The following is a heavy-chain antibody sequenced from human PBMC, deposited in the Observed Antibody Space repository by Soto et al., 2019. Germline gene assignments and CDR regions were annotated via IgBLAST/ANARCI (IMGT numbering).Heavy chain of an antibody. V-gene: IGHV1-69*12. CDR3: ASLIAAAGPPHSPRYYYGMDV. J-gene: IGHJ6*02. CDR2: IIPIFGTA. D-gene: IGHD6-13*01. Sequence: QVQLVQSGAEVKKPGSSVKVSCKASGGTFSSYAISWVRQAPGQGLEWMGGIIPIFGTADYAQKFQGRVTITADESTSTAYMDRSSLRPEDTAVYYCASLIAAAGPPHSPRYYYGMDVWGQGTTVTVSS. CDR1: GGTFSSYA.